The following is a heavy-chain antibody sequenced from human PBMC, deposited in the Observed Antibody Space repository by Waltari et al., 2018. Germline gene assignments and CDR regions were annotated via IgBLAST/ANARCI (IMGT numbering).Heavy chain of an antibody. D-gene: IGHD1-20*01. J-gene: IGHJ5*02. V-gene: IGHV1-2*06. CDR3: AREPITGTVYNWFDP. CDR2: INPNSGGT. CDR1: GYTFTGYY. Sequence: QVQLVQSGAEVKKPGASVKVSCKASGYTFTGYYMPWVRQAPGQGLEWMGRINPNSGGTNYAQKFQGRVTMTRDTSISTAYMELSRLRSDDTAVYYCAREPITGTVYNWFDPWGQGTLVTVS.